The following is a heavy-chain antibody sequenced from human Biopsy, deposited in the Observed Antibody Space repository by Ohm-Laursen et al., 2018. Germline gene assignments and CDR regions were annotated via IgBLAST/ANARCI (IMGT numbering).Heavy chain of an antibody. V-gene: IGHV4-34*01. Sequence: TLSLTCPVTGESSSGYFWNWIRQPPGEGLEWIGEINQSGSTKYNPSLKSRVTISVDTSKNQFSLKLRSVTAADTAVYYCARAVDYYDPYYYYGLDVWGQGTTVTVSS. CDR1: GESSSGYF. J-gene: IGHJ6*02. D-gene: IGHD3-16*01. CDR3: ARAVDYYDPYYYYGLDV. CDR2: INQSGST.